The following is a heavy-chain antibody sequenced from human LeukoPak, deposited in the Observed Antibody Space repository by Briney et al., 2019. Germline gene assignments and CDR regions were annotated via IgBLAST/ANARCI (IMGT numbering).Heavy chain of an antibody. Sequence: SETLSLTCTVSSGSISSYYWSWIRQPPGKGREWVGYISYSGSTNYNPSLKSRVTISVDTSKNQFSLKLSSVTAADTAVYYCARERRSGTYFYFDYWGQGTLVTVSS. V-gene: IGHV4-59*01. D-gene: IGHD1-26*01. CDR2: ISYSGST. CDR1: SGSISSYY. CDR3: ARERRSGTYFYFDY. J-gene: IGHJ4*02.